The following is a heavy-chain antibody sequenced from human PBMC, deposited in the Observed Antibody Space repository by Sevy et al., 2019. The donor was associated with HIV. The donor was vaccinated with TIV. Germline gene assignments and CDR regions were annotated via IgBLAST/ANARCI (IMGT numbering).Heavy chain of an antibody. CDR1: GFTVSSNY. D-gene: IGHD6-19*01. J-gene: IGHJ1*01. V-gene: IGHV3-53*01. Sequence: GGSLRLSCAASGFTVSSNYMSWVRQAPGQGLEWVSVIYSGGSTYYADSVKGRFTISRDNSKNTLYLQMNSLRAEDTAVYYCARDFVERGYSSGWYHGTAEYFQHWGQGTLVTVSS. CDR2: IYSGGST. CDR3: ARDFVERGYSSGWYHGTAEYFQH.